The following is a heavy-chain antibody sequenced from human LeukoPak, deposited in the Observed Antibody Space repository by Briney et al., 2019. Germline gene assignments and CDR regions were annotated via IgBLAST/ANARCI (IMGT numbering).Heavy chain of an antibody. CDR3: AGDEAGTNQLDY. D-gene: IGHD6-19*01. CDR2: ISYDGSNK. Sequence: GRSLRLSCAASGFTFSSYAMHWVRQAPGKGLEWVAVISYDGSNKYYADSVKGRFTISRDNSKNTLYLQMNSLRAEDPAVYYCAGDEAGTNQLDYWGQGTLVTVSS. J-gene: IGHJ4*02. CDR1: GFTFSSYA. V-gene: IGHV3-30*04.